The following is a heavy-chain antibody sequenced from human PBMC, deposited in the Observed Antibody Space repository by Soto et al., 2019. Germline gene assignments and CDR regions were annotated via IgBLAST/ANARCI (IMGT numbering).Heavy chain of an antibody. CDR3: ARCSIGDYEYYFDY. CDR2: IIPILGIA. V-gene: IGHV1-69*02. D-gene: IGHD4-17*01. CDR1: GGTFSSYT. Sequence: SVKVSCKASGGTFSSYTISWVRQAPGQGLEWMGRIIPILGIANYAQKFQGRVTITADKSTSTAYMELSSLRSEDTAVYYCARCSIGDYEYYFDYWGQGTLVTVS. J-gene: IGHJ4*02.